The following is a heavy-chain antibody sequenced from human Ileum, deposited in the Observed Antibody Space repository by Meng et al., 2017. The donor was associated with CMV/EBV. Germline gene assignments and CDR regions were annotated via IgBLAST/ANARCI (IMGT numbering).Heavy chain of an antibody. Sequence: HLPESGPALVKPSETLSLTCSVSGRSLSTYYWTWVRQPAGKGLEWIGRINAGGSTNDNPSLKSRVTMSVDTSKNQFSLKVTSVTAADTAVYYCAREENTVNQFEYWGQGTLVTVSS. CDR1: GRSLSTYY. D-gene: IGHD4-17*01. CDR2: INAGGST. CDR3: AREENTVNQFEY. J-gene: IGHJ4*02. V-gene: IGHV4-4*07.